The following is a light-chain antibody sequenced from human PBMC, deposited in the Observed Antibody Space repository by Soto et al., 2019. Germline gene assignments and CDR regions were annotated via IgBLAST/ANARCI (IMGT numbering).Light chain of an antibody. CDR2: DAS. V-gene: IGKV3-15*01. CDR3: QQYNNWPQT. J-gene: IGKJ1*01. Sequence: EIVLTQSPATLSLSPGERVTLSCRASQSLRSSLAWYQQKPGQAPRLLIYDASTRATGIPARFSGSGSGTDFTLTISGLQSEDFAVYYCQQYNNWPQTFGQGTKVDIK. CDR1: QSLRSS.